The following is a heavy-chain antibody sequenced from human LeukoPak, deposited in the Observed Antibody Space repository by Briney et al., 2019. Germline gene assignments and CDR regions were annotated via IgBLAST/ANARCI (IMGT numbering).Heavy chain of an antibody. CDR1: GGTFSSYT. CDR2: IIPILGRA. Sequence: AVKVSCKASGGTFSSYTISGVRQAPGQGLEWMGRIIPILGRANYAQKFQGRVTIHAEKATSPAYMELRSLRSEDTAVYYCARGVVPAPYYSSGMDVWGHGTTVTVSS. V-gene: IGHV1-69*08. D-gene: IGHD2-2*01. J-gene: IGHJ6*02. CDR3: ARGVVPAPYYSSGMDV.